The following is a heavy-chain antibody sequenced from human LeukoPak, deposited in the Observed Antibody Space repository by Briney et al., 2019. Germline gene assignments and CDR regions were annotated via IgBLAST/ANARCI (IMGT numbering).Heavy chain of an antibody. CDR1: GYTFTSYW. J-gene: IGHJ4*02. D-gene: IGHD6-13*01. CDR2: INPDGGST. V-gene: IGHV1-46*01. Sequence: ASVKVSCKASGYTFTSYWIQWVRQAPGQGLEWMGLINPDGGSTAYAHRFQGRVIMTRDTSTSTAYMDLSSLRSEDTAVYHCVRAPRNSSTMLDFWGQGTLVTISS. CDR3: VRAPRNSSTMLDF.